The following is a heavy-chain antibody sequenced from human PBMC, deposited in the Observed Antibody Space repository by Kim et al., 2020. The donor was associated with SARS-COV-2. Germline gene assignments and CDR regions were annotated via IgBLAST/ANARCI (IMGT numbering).Heavy chain of an antibody. CDR3: ARQQFRGPHYFDY. D-gene: IGHD1-26*01. CDR2: IYYSGST. J-gene: IGHJ4*02. CDR1: GGSISSSSYY. V-gene: IGHV4-39*01. Sequence: SETLSLTCTVSGGSISSSSYYWGWIRQPPGKGLEWIGSIYYSGSTYYNPSLKSRVTISVDTSKNQFSLKLSSVTAADTAVYYCARQQFRGPHYFDYWGQGTLVTVSS.